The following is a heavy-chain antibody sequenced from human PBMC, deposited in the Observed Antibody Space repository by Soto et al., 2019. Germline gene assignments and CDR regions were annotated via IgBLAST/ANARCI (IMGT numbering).Heavy chain of an antibody. D-gene: IGHD2-2*01. Sequence: PGGSLRLSWAASGFTFSPSAMSWVRQAPGKGLEWVSAISGSGGSTYSADSVKGRFTISRDNSKNTLYLQRNSLKGEDTGIYCCTTDPNSTIVAVDSDSRGHGTLV. V-gene: IGHV3-23*01. J-gene: IGHJ5*01. CDR2: ISGSGGST. CDR1: GFTFSPSA. CDR3: TTDPNSTIVAVDSDS.